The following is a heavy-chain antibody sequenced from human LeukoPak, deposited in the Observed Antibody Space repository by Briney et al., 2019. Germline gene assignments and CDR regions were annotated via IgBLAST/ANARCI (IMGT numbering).Heavy chain of an antibody. J-gene: IGHJ6*03. Sequence: PSETLSLTCTVSGGSINSYYWSWVRQPPGKALEWSGYIYYTGSTNYSPSLKSRVTISVDTSKNQFSLQLSSVIAADTALYYCARAKGNSNYPYYYMDVWGKGTTVTVSS. CDR1: GGSINSYY. CDR2: IYYTGST. CDR3: ARAKGNSNYPYYYMDV. V-gene: IGHV4-59*01. D-gene: IGHD4-11*01.